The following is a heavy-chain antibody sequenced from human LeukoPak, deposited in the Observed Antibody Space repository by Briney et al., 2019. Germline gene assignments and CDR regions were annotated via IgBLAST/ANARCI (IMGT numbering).Heavy chain of an antibody. CDR2: MKEDGGEK. V-gene: IGHV3-7*01. CDR3: AKVRTKWTIDL. D-gene: IGHD2-8*01. Sequence: GGSLRLSCAASGFIFSPYWVTWVRQAPGMGLEWVANMKEDGGEKFYVDSVRGRFTISRDNAKNSVYLQMNSLRVEDTGVYYCAKVRTKWTIDLWGRGTLSLSPQ. CDR1: GFIFSPYW. J-gene: IGHJ2*01.